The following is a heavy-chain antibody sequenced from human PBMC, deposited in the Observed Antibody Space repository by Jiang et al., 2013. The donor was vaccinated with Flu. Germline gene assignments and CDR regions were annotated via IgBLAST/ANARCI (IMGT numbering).Heavy chain of an antibody. V-gene: IGHV3-66*01. J-gene: IGHJ4*02. CDR3: ARDETASGLFDY. D-gene: IGHD3-3*01. CDR1: GFTVSSNY. Sequence: GLVQPGGSLRLSCAASGFTVSSNYMSWVRQAPGKGLEWVSVIFSGRSTYYADSVKGRFTISRDNSKNTVYLHMNSLRAEDTAVYYCARDETASGLFDYWGQGTLVTVSS. CDR2: IFSGRST.